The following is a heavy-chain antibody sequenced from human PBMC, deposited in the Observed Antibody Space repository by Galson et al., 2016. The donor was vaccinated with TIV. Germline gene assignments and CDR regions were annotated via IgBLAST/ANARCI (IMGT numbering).Heavy chain of an antibody. V-gene: IGHV1-3*01. CDR3: ARPPYCGGDCFKYDS. D-gene: IGHD2-21*01. J-gene: IGHJ4*02. CDR2: INAGNDNT. Sequence: SVKVSCKAPGYTFRIYAMHWVRQAPGQRLEWMGCINAGNDNTKYSQKFQGRVTITRDTPANTAYMELSSLRSEDTAVYYCARPPYCGGDCFKYDSWGQGTLVTVSS. CDR1: GYTFRIYA.